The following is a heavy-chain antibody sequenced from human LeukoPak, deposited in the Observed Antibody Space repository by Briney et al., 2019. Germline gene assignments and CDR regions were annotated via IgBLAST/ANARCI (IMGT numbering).Heavy chain of an antibody. D-gene: IGHD3-10*01. CDR1: GFTFSSYA. CDR3: AKERIWFGELLVDYFDY. Sequence: GGSLRLSCAASGFTFSSYAMSWVRQAPGKGLEWVSAISGSGGSTYYADSVKGRFTISRDNSKNTLYLQMNSLRAEDTAVYYCAKERIWFGELLVDYFDYWGQGTLVTVSS. V-gene: IGHV3-23*01. CDR2: ISGSGGST. J-gene: IGHJ4*02.